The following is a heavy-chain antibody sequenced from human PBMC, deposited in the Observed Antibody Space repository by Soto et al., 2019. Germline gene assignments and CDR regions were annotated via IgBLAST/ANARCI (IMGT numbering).Heavy chain of an antibody. CDR3: ARDLKSYNFWSGYYTEDY. CDR1: GFTFSSYS. CDR2: ISSSSSTI. V-gene: IGHV3-48*02. Sequence: GGSLRLSCAASGFTFSSYSMNWVRQAPGKGLEWVSYISSSSSTIYYADSVKGRFTISRDNAKNSLYLQMNSLRDEDTAVYYCARDLKSYNFWSGYYTEDYWGQGTLVTVSS. D-gene: IGHD3-3*01. J-gene: IGHJ4*02.